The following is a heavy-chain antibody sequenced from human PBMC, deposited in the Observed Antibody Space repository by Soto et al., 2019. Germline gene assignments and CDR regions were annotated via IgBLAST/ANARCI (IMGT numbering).Heavy chain of an antibody. CDR1: GGSISSYY. D-gene: IGHD3-10*01. CDR2: IYYSGST. J-gene: IGHJ6*02. Sequence: NPSETLSLTCTVSGGSISSYYWSWTRQPPGKGLEWIGYIYYSGSTNYNPSLKSRVTISVDTSKNQFSLKLSSVTAADTAVYYCARDYYGSGSYYGYYYGMDVWGQGTKVTVSS. V-gene: IGHV4-59*01. CDR3: ARDYYGSGSYYGYYYGMDV.